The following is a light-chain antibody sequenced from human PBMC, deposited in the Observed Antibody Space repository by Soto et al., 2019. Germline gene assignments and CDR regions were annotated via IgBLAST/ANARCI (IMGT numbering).Light chain of an antibody. CDR2: GAS. V-gene: IGKV3-20*01. CDR1: QSVSSSY. J-gene: IGKJ1*01. CDR3: LLDGSSPT. Sequence: EIVLTQSPGTLSLSPGERATLSFRASQSVSSSYLAWYQQKPGQAPRLLIYGASTRATGIPDLFSGSGSGTDFALTISRLEPEDFAVYYCLLDGSSPTFGQGTKVEIK.